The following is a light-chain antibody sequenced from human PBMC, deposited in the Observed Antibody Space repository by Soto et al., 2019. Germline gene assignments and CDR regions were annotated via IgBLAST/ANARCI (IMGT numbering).Light chain of an antibody. CDR3: SSSAGSNNLG. V-gene: IGLV2-8*01. CDR1: SSDVGGYNY. CDR2: EVS. J-gene: IGLJ1*01. Sequence: QSVLTQPPSASGSPGQSVTISCTGTSSDVGGYNYVSWYQQHPGKAPKLMIYEVSKRPSGVPDRFSGSKSGNTASLTVSGLQAEDEADYYCSSSAGSNNLGFGTGTKVTVL.